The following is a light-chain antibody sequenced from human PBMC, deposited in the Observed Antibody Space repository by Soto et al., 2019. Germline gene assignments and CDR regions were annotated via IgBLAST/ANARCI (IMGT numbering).Light chain of an antibody. Sequence: DIQMTQSPSSLSASVGDRVTITCRSSQTINNYLNWYLQRPGKAPVLLLYSTSTLQSGAPSRFSGHGSGTDFNLTISNLQPEDFATYYCQQFYGAPQTFGQGTRVDI. CDR2: STS. CDR3: QQFYGAPQT. V-gene: IGKV1-39*01. J-gene: IGKJ1*01. CDR1: QTINNY.